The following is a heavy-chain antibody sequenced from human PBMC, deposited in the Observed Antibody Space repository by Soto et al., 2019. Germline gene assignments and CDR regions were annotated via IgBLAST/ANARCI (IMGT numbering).Heavy chain of an antibody. V-gene: IGHV1-46*03. CDR1: GYIFTRYY. J-gene: IGHJ4*02. Sequence: QVQLVQSGAEVKKPGASVKVSCKASGYIFTRYYIHWVREAPGQGLEWMGWINPFDGSRMFAQSFQGRVTMTRDTSTSTVYMEVSSLRSEDTAVYYCSRVDPGETSPFDHWGQGTLVTVSS. D-gene: IGHD3-10*01. CDR2: INPFDGSR. CDR3: SRVDPGETSPFDH.